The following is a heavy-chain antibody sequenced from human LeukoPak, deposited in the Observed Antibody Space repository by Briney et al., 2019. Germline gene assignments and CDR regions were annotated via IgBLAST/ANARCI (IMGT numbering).Heavy chain of an antibody. CDR1: GFTFSSYA. J-gene: IGHJ3*02. Sequence: GGSLRLSCAASGFTFSSYAMHWVRQAPGKGLEYVSAISSNGGSTYYANSVKGRFTISRDNSKNTLYLQMGSLRAEDMAVYYCASGSGSRVDAFDIWGQGTMVTVSS. D-gene: IGHD3-10*01. CDR2: ISSNGGST. CDR3: ASGSGSRVDAFDI. V-gene: IGHV3-64*01.